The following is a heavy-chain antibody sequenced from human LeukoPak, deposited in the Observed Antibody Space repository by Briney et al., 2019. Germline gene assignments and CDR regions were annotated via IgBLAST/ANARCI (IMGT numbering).Heavy chain of an antibody. V-gene: IGHV3-33*01. Sequence: PGGSLRLSCAASGFTFSSYGMHWVRQAPGKGLEWVAVIWYDGSNKYYADSVKGRFTISRDNSKNTLYLQMNSLRAEDTAVYYCARVRGDGYNSNDAFDIWGQGTMVTVSS. CDR3: ARVRGDGYNSNDAFDI. CDR2: IWYDGSNK. J-gene: IGHJ3*02. CDR1: GFTFSSYG. D-gene: IGHD5-24*01.